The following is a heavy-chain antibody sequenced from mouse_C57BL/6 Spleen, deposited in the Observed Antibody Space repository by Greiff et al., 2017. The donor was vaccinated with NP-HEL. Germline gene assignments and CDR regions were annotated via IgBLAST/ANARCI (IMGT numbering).Heavy chain of an antibody. CDR1: GYAFSSSW. V-gene: IGHV1-82*01. CDR3: ARDYYGSSYVGGYAMDY. CDR2: IYPGDGDT. D-gene: IGHD1-1*01. Sequence: QVQLQQSGPELVKPGASVKISCKASGYAFSSSWMNWVKQRPGKGLQWIGRIYPGDGDTNYNGKFKGKATLTADKSSSTAYMQLSSLTSEDSAVYFCARDYYGSSYVGGYAMDYWGQGTSVTVSS. J-gene: IGHJ4*01.